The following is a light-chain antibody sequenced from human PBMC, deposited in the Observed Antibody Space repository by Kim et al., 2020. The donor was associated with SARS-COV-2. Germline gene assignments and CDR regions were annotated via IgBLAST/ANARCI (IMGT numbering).Light chain of an antibody. CDR1: QNLRSKY. CDR2: GAS. Sequence: SPGERATLSCSASQNLRSKYLAWYQQKPGQAPRLFIYGASRRATGIPDRFSGRGSGTDFSLTISRLEPEDSGVYYCQQYATSPLTFGGGTKVDIK. V-gene: IGKV3-20*01. CDR3: QQYATSPLT. J-gene: IGKJ4*01.